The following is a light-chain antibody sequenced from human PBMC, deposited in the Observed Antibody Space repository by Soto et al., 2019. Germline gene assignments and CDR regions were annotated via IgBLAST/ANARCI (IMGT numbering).Light chain of an antibody. CDR3: QVWDSSSDLVV. Sequence: SYELTQPPSVSVAPGKTARITCGGNNIGCKSVHWYQQKPGQAPVLVIYYDSDRPSGIPERFSGSNSGNTATLTISRVEAGDEADYYCQVWDSSSDLVVFGGGTKVTVL. CDR2: YDS. V-gene: IGLV3-21*04. CDR1: NIGCKS. J-gene: IGLJ2*01.